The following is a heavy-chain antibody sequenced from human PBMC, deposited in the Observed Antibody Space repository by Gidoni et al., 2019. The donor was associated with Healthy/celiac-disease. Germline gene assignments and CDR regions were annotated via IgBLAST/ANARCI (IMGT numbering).Heavy chain of an antibody. J-gene: IGHJ4*02. V-gene: IGHV3-9*01. CDR1: GFTFDDYA. CDR3: AKDTGYNWTEGLFDY. CDR2: ISGNSGSI. D-gene: IGHD1-1*01. Sequence: EVQLVESGGGLVQPGRSLRLSCASSGFTFDDYAMHWVRQAPGKGLEWVSGISGNSGSIGYADSVKGRFTISRDNAKNSLYLQMNSLRAEDTALYYCAKDTGYNWTEGLFDYWGQGTLVTVSS.